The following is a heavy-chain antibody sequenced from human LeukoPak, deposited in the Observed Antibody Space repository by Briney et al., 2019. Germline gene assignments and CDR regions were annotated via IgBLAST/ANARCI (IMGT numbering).Heavy chain of an antibody. V-gene: IGHV1-69*05. J-gene: IGHJ4*01. CDR3: ARSYYYDSSGYWCFDY. Sequence: VKVSCKASGGTFSSYAISWVRQAPGQGLEWMGRIIPIFGTANYAQKFQGRVTITTDESTSTAYMELSSLRSEDTAVYYCARSYYYDSSGYWCFDYWGHGTLVTVPS. D-gene: IGHD3-22*01. CDR1: GGTFSSYA. CDR2: IIPIFGTA.